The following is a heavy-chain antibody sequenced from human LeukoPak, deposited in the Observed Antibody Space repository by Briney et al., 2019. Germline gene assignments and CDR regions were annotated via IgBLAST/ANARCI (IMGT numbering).Heavy chain of an antibody. CDR3: ATVSYYYDSSGYQGYFQH. J-gene: IGHJ1*01. V-gene: IGHV1-24*01. CDR2: YDPEDGET. Sequence: ASVKVSCKVSEYTLTELSMHWVRQAPGKGLEWMGGYDPEDGETIYAQKFQGRVTMNEDTSTDTAYMELSSLRSEDTAMYYCATVSYYYDSSGYQGYFQHWGQGTLVTVSS. CDR1: EYTLTELS. D-gene: IGHD3-22*01.